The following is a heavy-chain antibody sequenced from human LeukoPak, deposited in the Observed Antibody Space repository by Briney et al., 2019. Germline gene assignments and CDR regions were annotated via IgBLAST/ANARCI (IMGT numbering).Heavy chain of an antibody. D-gene: IGHD6-13*01. J-gene: IGHJ5*02. CDR2: THDSGST. CDR1: GDSISSGGYS. CDR3: ARVVAAAGNNWFDP. V-gene: IGHV4-30-4*07. Sequence: PSETRSLTCAVSGDSISSGGYSWSWIRQTPGKVLEWIAYTHDSGSTYNNPSLKTRLSISIDTSKNQFSLKLNSVSAADTAVYYCARVVAAAGNNWFDPWGQGTLVTVSS.